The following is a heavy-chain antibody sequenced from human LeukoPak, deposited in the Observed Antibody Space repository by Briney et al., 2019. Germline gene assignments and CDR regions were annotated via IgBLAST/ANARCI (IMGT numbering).Heavy chain of an antibody. D-gene: IGHD3-10*01. V-gene: IGHV3-30-3*01. CDR2: LSYDGSKK. J-gene: IGHJ4*02. CDR3: ARDGGRPLLWFGEFFDY. CDR1: GFTFSSYW. Sequence: GGSLRLSCAASGFTFSSYWMHWVRQAPGKGLEWGAVLSYDGSKKYNADSVKGRFTISRDNSKNTLYLQMNSLKAEDTAGYYCARDGGRPLLWFGEFFDYWGQGTLVTVSS.